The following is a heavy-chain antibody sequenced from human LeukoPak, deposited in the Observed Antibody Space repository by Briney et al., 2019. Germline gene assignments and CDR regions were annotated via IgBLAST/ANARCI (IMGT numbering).Heavy chain of an antibody. CDR3: ARGLSLEWPTGYFDY. J-gene: IGHJ4*02. CDR1: GYTFTSYG. CDR2: ISAYNPNT. Sequence: GASVKVSCKASGYTFTSYGISWVRQAPGLGLEWMGWISAYNPNTHYAQKVQDRVTLTTDTSTTTAYMELRSLRSDDTAVYYCARGLSLEWPTGYFDYWGQGTLVTVSS. D-gene: IGHD3-3*01. V-gene: IGHV1-18*01.